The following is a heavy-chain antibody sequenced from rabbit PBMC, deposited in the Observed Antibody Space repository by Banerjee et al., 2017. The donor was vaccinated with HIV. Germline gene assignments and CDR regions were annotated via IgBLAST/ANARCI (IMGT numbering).Heavy chain of an antibody. CDR2: IYTGDAKT. V-gene: IGHV1S40*01. CDR3: ARRNAGYSGIGLATLNL. CDR1: GFSFSSGYY. J-gene: IGHJ4*01. Sequence: QSLEESGGDLVKPGASLTLTCTASGFSFSSGYYMCWVRQAPGKGLEWIGCIYTGDAKTHYASWAKGRFTISKTSSTTVTLQMTSLTAADTATYFCARRNAGYSGIGLATLNLWGPGTLVTVS. D-gene: IGHD7-1*01.